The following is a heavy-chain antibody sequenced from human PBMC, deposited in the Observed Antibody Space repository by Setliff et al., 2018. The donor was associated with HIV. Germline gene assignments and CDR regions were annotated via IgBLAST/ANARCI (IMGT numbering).Heavy chain of an antibody. V-gene: IGHV4-38-2*01. J-gene: IGHJ5*02. CDR3: ARRAGNWGLNWFDP. D-gene: IGHD3-10*01. Sequence: SETLSLTCDFSGSSITTTYFWAWIRLPPGKGLEWVGSHYHDGTSFYNPSLKSRVTVSLDTSKNQFSLKLQSVTAADTAVYYCARRAGNWGLNWFDPWGQGTLVTVSS. CDR1: GSSITTTYF. CDR2: HYHDGTS.